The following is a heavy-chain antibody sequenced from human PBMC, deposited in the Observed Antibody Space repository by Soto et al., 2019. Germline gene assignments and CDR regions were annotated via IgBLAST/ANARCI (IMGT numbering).Heavy chain of an antibody. V-gene: IGHV4-34*01. J-gene: IGHJ4*02. CDR2: INHSGST. Sequence: LSLTCAVYGGSFSDYYWAWIRQAPGKGLQWIGEINHSGSTNYKPSLRGRVTISVDTPKNQFSLKITSVAAADTAVYYCARGRTLITGTSLDYWGQGSLVTVSS. CDR1: GGSFSDYY. D-gene: IGHD1-20*01. CDR3: ARGRTLITGTSLDY.